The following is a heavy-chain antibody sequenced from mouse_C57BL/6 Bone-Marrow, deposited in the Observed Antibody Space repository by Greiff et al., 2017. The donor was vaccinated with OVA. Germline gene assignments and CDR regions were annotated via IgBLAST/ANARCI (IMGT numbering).Heavy chain of an antibody. Sequence: QVQLQQPGAELVKPGASVKMSCKASGYTFTSYGISWVKQRTGQGLEWIGEIYPRSGNTYYNEKFKGKATLTADKSSSTAYMELRSLTSEDSAVYFCARRTYYYGSSYAFDYWGQGTTLTVSS. J-gene: IGHJ2*01. V-gene: IGHV1-81*01. D-gene: IGHD1-1*01. CDR1: GYTFTSYG. CDR3: ARRTYYYGSSYAFDY. CDR2: IYPRSGNT.